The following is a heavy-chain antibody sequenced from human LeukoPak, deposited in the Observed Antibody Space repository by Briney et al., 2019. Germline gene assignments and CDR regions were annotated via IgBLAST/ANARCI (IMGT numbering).Heavy chain of an antibody. V-gene: IGHV3-9*01. Sequence: GGSLRLSCAASGFTFSSYNMNWVRQAPGKGLEWVSGISWNSGSIGYADSVKGRFTISRDNAKNSLYLQMNSLRAEDTALYYCAKSGRRRGFWSGSTTYFDYWGQGTLVTVSS. J-gene: IGHJ4*02. D-gene: IGHD3-3*01. CDR2: ISWNSGSI. CDR1: GFTFSSYN. CDR3: AKSGRRRGFWSGSTTYFDY.